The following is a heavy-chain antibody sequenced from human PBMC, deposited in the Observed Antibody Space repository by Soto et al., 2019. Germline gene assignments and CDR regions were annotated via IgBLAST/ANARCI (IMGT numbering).Heavy chain of an antibody. CDR1: GDSIRSVSYF. V-gene: IGHV4-39*01. J-gene: IGHJ4*02. CDR2: IYYSGTT. D-gene: IGHD6-19*01. Sequence: QLQLRESGPGLVKPSGTLSLNCIVSGDSIRSVSYFWGWMRQSPGKGPEWVGTIYYSGTTHYNLPVKSRVSISVDTSKNQFSLTLKSVTVADSAVYYCASGTSESTGYNVWGQGTLVTVSS. CDR3: ASGTSESTGYNV.